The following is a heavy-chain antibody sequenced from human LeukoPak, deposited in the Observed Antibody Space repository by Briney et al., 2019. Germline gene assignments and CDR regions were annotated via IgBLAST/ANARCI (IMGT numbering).Heavy chain of an antibody. J-gene: IGHJ4*02. V-gene: IGHV3-23*01. D-gene: IGHD6-13*01. Sequence: PGGSLRLSCAASGFTFSSYAMSWVRQAPGKGLEWVSAISGSGGSTYYADSVKGRFTISRDNPKNTLYLQMNSLRVEDTAVYYCARGKQQLAFAYWGQGTLVTVSS. CDR2: ISGSGGST. CDR1: GFTFSSYA. CDR3: ARGKQQLAFAY.